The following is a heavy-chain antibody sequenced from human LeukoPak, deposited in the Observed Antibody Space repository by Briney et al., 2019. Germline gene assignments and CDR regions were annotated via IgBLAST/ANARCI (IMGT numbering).Heavy chain of an antibody. Sequence: NPSETLSLTCTVSGGSISSYYWSWIRQPPGKGLEWIGYIYYSGSTNYNPSLKSRVTISVDTSKNQFSLQLNSVTPEDTAVYYCARERIVGAPFDYWGQGTLVTVSS. CDR1: GGSISSYY. D-gene: IGHD1-26*01. V-gene: IGHV4-59*12. CDR3: ARERIVGAPFDY. J-gene: IGHJ4*02. CDR2: IYYSGST.